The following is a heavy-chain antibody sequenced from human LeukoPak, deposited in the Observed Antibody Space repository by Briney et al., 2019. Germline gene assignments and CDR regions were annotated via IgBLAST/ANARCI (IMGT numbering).Heavy chain of an antibody. V-gene: IGHV3-11*01. J-gene: IGHJ4*02. CDR1: GFTFSDYY. Sequence: GGPLRLSCAASGFTFSDYYMSWIRQAPGKGLEWVSYISSSGSTIYYADSVKGRFTISRDNAKNSLYLQMNSLRAEDTAVYYCARDSIAADNHYFDYWGQGTLVTVSS. CDR2: ISSSGSTI. CDR3: ARDSIAADNHYFDY. D-gene: IGHD6-13*01.